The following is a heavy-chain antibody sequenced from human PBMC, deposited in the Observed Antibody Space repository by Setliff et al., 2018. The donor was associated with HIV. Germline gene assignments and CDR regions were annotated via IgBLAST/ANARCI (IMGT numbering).Heavy chain of an antibody. CDR3: ATGLSSTDPSSNS. Sequence: RASVKVSCKASGGTFSTYTISWVRQAPGQGLEWMGRIIPVGGTTNYAQKFQGRVTITADKSTSTVYMELSSLRSDDTAVYYCATGLSSTDPSSNSWGQGTPVTVSS. CDR2: IIPVGGTT. J-gene: IGHJ4*02. CDR1: GGTFSTYT. V-gene: IGHV1-69*08. D-gene: IGHD1-1*01.